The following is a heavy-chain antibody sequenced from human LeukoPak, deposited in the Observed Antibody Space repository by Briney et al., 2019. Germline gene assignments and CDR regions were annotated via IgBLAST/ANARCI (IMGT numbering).Heavy chain of an antibody. CDR1: GGSFSGYY. CDR2: INHSGST. D-gene: IGHD3-22*01. V-gene: IGHV4-34*01. Sequence: SETLSLTCAVYGGSFSGYYWSWIRQPPGKGLEWIGEINHSGSTNYNPSLKSRATISVDTSKNQFSLKLSSVTAADTAVYYCARGDSPSGGAFDIWGQGTMVTVSS. J-gene: IGHJ3*02. CDR3: ARGDSPSGGAFDI.